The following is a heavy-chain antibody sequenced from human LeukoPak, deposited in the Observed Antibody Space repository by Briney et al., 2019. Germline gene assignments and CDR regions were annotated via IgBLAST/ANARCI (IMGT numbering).Heavy chain of an antibody. CDR3: ARDSSSWYYDY. J-gene: IGHJ4*02. CDR1: GFTLSSYW. Sequence: PGGSMRLSCAASGFTLSSYWMHWVRQAPGKGLVWVSCIKSDGSSTTYADSVKGRFTISRDNAKNTLHLQMNSLRAEDTAVYYCARDSSSWYYDYWGQGTLVTVSS. V-gene: IGHV3-74*03. D-gene: IGHD6-13*01. CDR2: IKSDGSST.